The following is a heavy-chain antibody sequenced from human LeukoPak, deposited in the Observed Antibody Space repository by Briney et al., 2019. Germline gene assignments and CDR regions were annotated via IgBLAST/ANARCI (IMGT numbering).Heavy chain of an antibody. J-gene: IGHJ4*02. V-gene: IGHV4-61*02. CDR2: IYTSGST. CDR3: AREGHYGAIDY. Sequence: PSQTLSLTCTVSGGSISSGSYYWSWIRQPAGKGLEWIGRIYTSGSTNYNPSLKRRVTMSVDTSKNQFSLKPSSVTDADTAVYYCAREGHYGAIDYWGQGTLVTVSS. D-gene: IGHD4/OR15-4a*01. CDR1: GGSISSGSYY.